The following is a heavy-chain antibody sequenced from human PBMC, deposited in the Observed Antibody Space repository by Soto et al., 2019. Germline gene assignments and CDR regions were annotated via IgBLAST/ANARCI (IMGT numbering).Heavy chain of an antibody. V-gene: IGHV5-51*01. CDR3: ARLWAAAEFYYYYYMDV. CDR1: GYSFTSYW. CDR2: IYPGDSDT. J-gene: IGHJ6*03. Sequence: GESLKISCKGSGYSFTSYWIGWVRQMPGKGLEWMGIIYPGDSDTRYSPSFQGQVTISADKSISTAYLQWSSLKASDTAMYYCARLWAAAEFYYYYYMDVWGKGTTVTVS. D-gene: IGHD6-25*01.